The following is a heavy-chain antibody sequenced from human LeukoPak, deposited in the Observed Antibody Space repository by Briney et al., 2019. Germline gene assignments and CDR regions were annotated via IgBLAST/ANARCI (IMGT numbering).Heavy chain of an antibody. Sequence: ASVKVSCKASGYTFTGYYMHWVRQAPGQGLEWMGWIHPNSGGTNSAQKFQGRVTMTRDTSISTAYMELSRLRFDDTAVYYCARDPHVATTVHFDYWGQGSLVTVSS. J-gene: IGHJ4*02. V-gene: IGHV1-2*02. CDR3: ARDPHVATTVHFDY. D-gene: IGHD5-12*01. CDR1: GYTFTGYY. CDR2: IHPNSGGT.